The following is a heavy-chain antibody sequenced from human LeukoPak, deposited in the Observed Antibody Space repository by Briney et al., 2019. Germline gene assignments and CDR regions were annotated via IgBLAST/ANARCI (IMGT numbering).Heavy chain of an antibody. CDR2: ISSNSSYI. CDR3: GRVEGFDY. V-gene: IGHV3-21*01. J-gene: IGHJ4*02. Sequence: GGSLRLSCAASGFTFSSYAMHWVRQAPGKGLEWVSYISSNSSYIYYADSVKGRFILSRDNAKNSLYLQMNSLRAEDTAVYYCGRVEGFDYWGQGTLVTVSS. CDR1: GFTFSSYA.